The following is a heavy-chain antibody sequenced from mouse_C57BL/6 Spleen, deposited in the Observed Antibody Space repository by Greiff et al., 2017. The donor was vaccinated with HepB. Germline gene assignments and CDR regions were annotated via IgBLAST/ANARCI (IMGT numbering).Heavy chain of an antibody. Sequence: EVQVVESGGGLVKPGGSLKLSCAASGFTFSDYGMHWVRQAPEKGLEWVAYISSGSSTIYYADTVKGRFTISRDNAKNTLFLQMTSLRSEDTAMYYCARGDYDVGFAYWGQGTLVTVSA. CDR1: GFTFSDYG. CDR3: ARGDYDVGFAY. V-gene: IGHV5-17*01. J-gene: IGHJ3*01. D-gene: IGHD2-4*01. CDR2: ISSGSSTI.